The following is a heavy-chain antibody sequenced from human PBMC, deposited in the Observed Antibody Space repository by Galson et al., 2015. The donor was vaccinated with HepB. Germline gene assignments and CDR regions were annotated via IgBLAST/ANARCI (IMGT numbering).Heavy chain of an antibody. J-gene: IGHJ6*02. Sequence: SLRLSCAASGFTFSSYGMHWVRQAPGKGLEWVAVIWYDGSNKYYADSVKGRFTISRDNSEKTLYLQMSNLRAEDTAVYYCARMSYYDFWSGSDHGMDVWGQGTTGTVSS. CDR2: IWYDGSNK. D-gene: IGHD3-3*01. V-gene: IGHV3-33*01. CDR3: ARMSYYDFWSGSDHGMDV. CDR1: GFTFSSYG.